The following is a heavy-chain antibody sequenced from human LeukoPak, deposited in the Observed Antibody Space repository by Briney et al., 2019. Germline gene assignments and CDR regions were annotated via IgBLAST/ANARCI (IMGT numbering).Heavy chain of an antibody. D-gene: IGHD6-19*01. Sequence: GSPRLSCSASGFTFSSYAMYWVCQAPWKGLEYVSGISSNGGSTYYADSVKGRFTISRGNSKNTLYLQMSSLRAEDTAVYYCVKITSSSGGDYWGQGTLVTVSS. CDR2: ISSNGGST. J-gene: IGHJ4*02. CDR3: VKITSSSGGDY. CDR1: GFTFSSYA. V-gene: IGHV3-64D*09.